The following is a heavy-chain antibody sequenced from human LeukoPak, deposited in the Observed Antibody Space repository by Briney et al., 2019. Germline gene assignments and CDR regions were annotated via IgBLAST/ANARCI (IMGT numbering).Heavy chain of an antibody. CDR2: IYSGGST. CDR1: GFTVSSNY. D-gene: IGHD1-1*01. CDR3: ARANFGTGPTPHDDAFDI. J-gene: IGHJ3*02. Sequence: GGSLRLSCAASGFTVSSNYMSWVRQAPGKGLEWVSVIYSGGSTYYADSVKGRFTISRDNSKKTLYLQMNSLRAEDMVVYCCARANFGTGPTPHDDAFDIWGQGTMVTVSS. V-gene: IGHV3-53*01.